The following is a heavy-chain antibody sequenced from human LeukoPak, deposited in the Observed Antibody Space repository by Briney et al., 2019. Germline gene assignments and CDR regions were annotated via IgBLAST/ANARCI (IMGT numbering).Heavy chain of an antibody. Sequence: GGSLRLSCAASGFTFSSYWMHWVRHAPGKGLVWVSRISSDGSSTSNADSVKGRFTISRDNAKNTLYLQMNSLRGEDRAVYYCARGAATRYYYMDVWGKGTTVTVSS. CDR1: GFTFSSYW. CDR2: ISSDGSST. V-gene: IGHV3-74*01. J-gene: IGHJ6*03. D-gene: IGHD2-15*01. CDR3: ARGAATRYYYMDV.